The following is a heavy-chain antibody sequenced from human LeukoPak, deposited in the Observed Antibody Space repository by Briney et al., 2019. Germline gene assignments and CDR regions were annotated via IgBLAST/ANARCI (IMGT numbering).Heavy chain of an antibody. D-gene: IGHD3-10*01. CDR2: IKQDGSEK. Sequence: GGSLRLSCAASGFTFSSYWMNWVRQAPGKGLEWVANIKQDGSEKYYVDSVKGRFTIPRDNAKNSLYLQMNSLRAEDTAVYYCARDYVVSFMVRGVASGYWGQGTLVTVSS. V-gene: IGHV3-7*01. J-gene: IGHJ4*02. CDR1: GFTFSSYW. CDR3: ARDYVVSFMVRGVASGY.